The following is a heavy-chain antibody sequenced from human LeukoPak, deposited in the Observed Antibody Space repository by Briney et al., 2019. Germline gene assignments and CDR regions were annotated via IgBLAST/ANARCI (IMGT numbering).Heavy chain of an antibody. CDR1: GYSISSSKW. J-gene: IGHJ3*02. V-gene: IGHV4-28*06. CDR3: ARTSDEDAFDI. D-gene: IGHD6-6*01. Sequence: NPSDTLSLTCAVSGYSISSSKWWGWIRQPPGKGLEWIGHIYYSGSSNYNPSLKSRATMSVDTSKKQFSLKLSSVTALDTAVYYCARTSDEDAFDIWGQGTMVTVSS. CDR2: IYYSGSS.